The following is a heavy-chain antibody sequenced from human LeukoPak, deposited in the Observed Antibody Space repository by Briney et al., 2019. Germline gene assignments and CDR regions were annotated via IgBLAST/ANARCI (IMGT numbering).Heavy chain of an antibody. D-gene: IGHD6-13*01. J-gene: IGHJ6*02. CDR1: GFTFSSYS. CDR2: IYSGGST. CDR3: ARDAGYSSSWYSNYYYYGMDV. Sequence: GGSLRLSCAASGFTFSSYSMNWVRQAPGKGLEWVSVIYSGGSTYYADSVKGRFTISRDNSKNTLYLQMNSLRAEDTAVYYCARDAGYSSSWYSNYYYYGMDVWGQGTTVTVSS. V-gene: IGHV3-66*01.